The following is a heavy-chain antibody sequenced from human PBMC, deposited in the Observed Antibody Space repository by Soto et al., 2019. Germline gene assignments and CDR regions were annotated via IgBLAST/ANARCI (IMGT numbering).Heavy chain of an antibody. D-gene: IGHD3-10*01. J-gene: IGHJ4*02. CDR3: ERESYFGDIQGYFDY. CDR1: GGSISSGGYY. CDR2: IYYSGST. V-gene: IGHV4-31*03. Sequence: QVQLQESGPGLVKPSQTLSLTCTVSGGSISSGGYYWSWIRQHPGKGLEWIGYIYYSGSTYYNPSLKRRVTISVDTSKYQFSLKLSSVTAADTAVYYCERESYFGDIQGYFDYWGQGTLVTVS.